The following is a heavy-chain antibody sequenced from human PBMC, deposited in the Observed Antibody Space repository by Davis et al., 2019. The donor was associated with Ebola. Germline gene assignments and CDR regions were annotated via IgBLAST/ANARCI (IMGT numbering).Heavy chain of an antibody. Sequence: GGSLRLSCAASGFVFSSYVMSWVRRAPGKGLEWVSTLGTSADTYYADSVKGRFTISRDNSRNSLYLQMHSLRTEDTALYYCAKDRDYGDYGGMDVWGNGTTVTVAS. CDR1: GFVFSSYV. D-gene: IGHD4-17*01. V-gene: IGHV3-43*02. J-gene: IGHJ6*04. CDR3: AKDRDYGDYGGMDV. CDR2: LGTSADT.